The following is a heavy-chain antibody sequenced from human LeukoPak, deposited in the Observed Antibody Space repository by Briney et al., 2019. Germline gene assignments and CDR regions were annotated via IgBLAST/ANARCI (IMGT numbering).Heavy chain of an antibody. CDR1: GCTFSSYA. CDR3: ARISIAAAGTGEDYYYYGMDV. V-gene: IGHV1-69*06. Sequence: SVKVSCKASGCTFSSYAISWVRQAPGQGLEWMGGIIPIFGTANYAQKFQGRVTITADKSTSTAYMELSGLRSEDTAVYYCARISIAAAGTGEDYYYYGMDVWGKGTTVTVSS. CDR2: IIPIFGTA. J-gene: IGHJ6*04. D-gene: IGHD6-13*01.